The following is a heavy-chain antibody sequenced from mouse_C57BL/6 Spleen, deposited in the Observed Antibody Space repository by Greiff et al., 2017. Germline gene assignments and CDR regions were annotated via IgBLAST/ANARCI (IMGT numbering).Heavy chain of an antibody. CDR1: GFTFSSYA. V-gene: IGHV5-4*03. CDR3: GGVGGYGSSSWFAY. J-gene: IGHJ3*01. D-gene: IGHD1-1*01. Sequence: EVKVEESGGGLVKPGGSLKLSCAASGFTFSSYAMSWVRQTPEQRLEWVATISDGGSYTYYPDNVKGRFTISRDNAKNNLYLQMSHLKSEDTALYYCGGVGGYGSSSWFAYWGQGTLVTVSA. CDR2: ISDGGSYT.